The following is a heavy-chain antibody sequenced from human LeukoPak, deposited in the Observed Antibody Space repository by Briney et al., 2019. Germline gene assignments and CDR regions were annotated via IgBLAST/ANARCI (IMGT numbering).Heavy chain of an antibody. CDR1: GFTFSTYG. CDR2: VWSDGNGK. J-gene: IGHJ4*02. V-gene: IGHV3-33*01. CDR3: ARLDYYDSSGYYQYYFDY. D-gene: IGHD3-22*01. Sequence: GGSLRLSCAASGFTFSTYGMHWVRQAPGKGLEWVALVWSDGNGKFYADSVKGRFTISRDNSKNTVYLQMNSLRAEDTAVYYCARLDYYDSSGYYQYYFDYWGQGTLVTVSS.